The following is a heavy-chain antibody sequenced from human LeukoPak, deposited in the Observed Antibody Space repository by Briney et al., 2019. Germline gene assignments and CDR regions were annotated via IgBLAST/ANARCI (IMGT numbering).Heavy chain of an antibody. V-gene: IGHV3-23*01. CDR3: AKEIRANSQLYFDS. Sequence: GGSLRLSCAASGFTFSTCAMSWVRQAPGRGLEWVSAVSGSGGSTYYADSVKGRFTISRDNSKNTLYLQMNSLRAEDTAVYYCAKEIRANSQLYFDSWGQGTPVTVSS. CDR2: VSGSGGST. D-gene: IGHD1-1*01. J-gene: IGHJ4*02. CDR1: GFTFSTCA.